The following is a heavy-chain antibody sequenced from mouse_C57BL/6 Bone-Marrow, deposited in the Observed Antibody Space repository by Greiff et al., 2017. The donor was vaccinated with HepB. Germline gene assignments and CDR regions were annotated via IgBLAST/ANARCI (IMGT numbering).Heavy chain of an antibody. D-gene: IGHD2-2*01. J-gene: IGHJ1*03. CDR2: IDPSDSYT. CDR3: ARWGGYDASYWYFDV. Sequence: QVQLQQPGAELVMPGASVKLSCKASGYTFTSYWMHWVKQRPGQGLEWIGEIDPSDSYTNYNQKFKGKSTLTVDKSSSTAYMQLSSLTSEDSAVYYCARWGGYDASYWYFDVWGTGTTVTVSS. CDR1: GYTFTSYW. V-gene: IGHV1-69*01.